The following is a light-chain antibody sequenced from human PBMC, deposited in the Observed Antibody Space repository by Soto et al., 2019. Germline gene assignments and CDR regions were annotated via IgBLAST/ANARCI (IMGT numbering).Light chain of an antibody. CDR3: QQYFSTPLS. CDR2: WAS. CDR1: QTVLFSSNNKNY. Sequence: DIVMTQSPDSLAVSLGERATINCKSSQTVLFSSNNKNYLAWYQQKPGQPPKLLIYWASTRESGVPDRFSGSGSGTHFSLTIGSLQAEDVAVYYCQQYFSTPLSFGGGTKVEIK. V-gene: IGKV4-1*01. J-gene: IGKJ4*01.